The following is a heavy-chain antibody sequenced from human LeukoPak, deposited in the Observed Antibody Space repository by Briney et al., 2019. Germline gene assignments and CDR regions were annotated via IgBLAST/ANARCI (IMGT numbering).Heavy chain of an antibody. D-gene: IGHD3-10*01. CDR2: IKSKGDGETT. CDR1: GFTFTNAW. Sequence: PGGSLGLSCTASGFTFTNAWMNWVRQAPGKGLEWVGRIKSKGDGETTDYAAPVKGRFTMSRDDSKATLYLQMNSLKAEDTAVYYCTTDLGLTMIRGVIVYWGQGALVTVSS. CDR3: TTDLGLTMIRGVIVY. V-gene: IGHV3-15*01. J-gene: IGHJ4*02.